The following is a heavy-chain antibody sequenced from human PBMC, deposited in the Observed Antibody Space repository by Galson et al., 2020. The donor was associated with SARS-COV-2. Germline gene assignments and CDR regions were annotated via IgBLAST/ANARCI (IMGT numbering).Heavy chain of an antibody. Sequence: ASVKVSCKLSGHTLTELSMHWVRQAPGKGLEWLGSFEPQDGETIYAQKFQGRVTMTEDTSTETAYLELSSLGSDDTAVYYCATWGGVVSTYAFDVWGQGTMVTVSS. CDR1: GHTLTELS. CDR3: ATWGGVVSTYAFDV. CDR2: FEPQDGET. V-gene: IGHV1-24*01. D-gene: IGHD3-22*01. J-gene: IGHJ3*01.